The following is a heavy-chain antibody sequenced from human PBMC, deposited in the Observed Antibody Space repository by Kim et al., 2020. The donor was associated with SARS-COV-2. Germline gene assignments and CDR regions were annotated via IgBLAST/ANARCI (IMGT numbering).Heavy chain of an antibody. D-gene: IGHD3-9*01. V-gene: IGHV3-21*01. CDR2: ISSSSSYI. CDR3: ARAPTAFLTGYYYGMDV. J-gene: IGHJ6*02. Sequence: GGSLRLSCAASGFTFSSYSMNWVRQAPGKGLEWVSSISSSSSYIYYADSVKGRFTISRDNAKNSLYLQMNSLRAEDTAVYYCARAPTAFLTGYYYGMDVWGQGTTVTVSS. CDR1: GFTFSSYS.